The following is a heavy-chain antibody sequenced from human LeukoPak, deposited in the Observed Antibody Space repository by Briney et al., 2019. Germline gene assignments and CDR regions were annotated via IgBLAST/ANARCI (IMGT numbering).Heavy chain of an antibody. D-gene: IGHD6-19*01. V-gene: IGHV3-7*03. CDR1: GFTFSSYW. CDR2: IKQDGSEK. J-gene: IGHJ4*02. CDR3: AKDIGGAVAGYFDY. Sequence: GGSLRLSCAASGFTFSSYWMSWVRQAPGKGLEWVANIKQDGSEKYYVDSVKGRFTISRDNAKNSLYLQMNSLRAEDMALYYCAKDIGGAVAGYFDYWGQGTLVTVSS.